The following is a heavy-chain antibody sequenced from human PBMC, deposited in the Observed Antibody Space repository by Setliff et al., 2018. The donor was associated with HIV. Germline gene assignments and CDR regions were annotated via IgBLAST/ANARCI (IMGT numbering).Heavy chain of an antibody. Sequence: PGGSLRLSCAASGFTFSDYFMDWVRQAPGKGLEWVGRIRPKNYITEYAAPVKGRFTISRDDSKNSLYLQMKNLKTEDTAVYYCARAPRTGHPYYFDYWGQGTLVTVSS. V-gene: IGHV3-72*01. CDR1: GFTFSDYF. CDR3: ARAPRTGHPYYFDY. D-gene: IGHD1-1*01. CDR2: IRPKNYIT. J-gene: IGHJ4*02.